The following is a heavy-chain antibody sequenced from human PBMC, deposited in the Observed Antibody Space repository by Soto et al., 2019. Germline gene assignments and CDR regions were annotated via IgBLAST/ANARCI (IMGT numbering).Heavy chain of an antibody. Sequence: ASVKVSCKASGYTFTSYAMHWVRQAPGQRLEWMGWINAGNGNTKYSQKVQGRVTITRDTSASTAYMELSSLRSEDTAVYYCARVVSPVVAPYYYYGMDVWGQGTTVTVSS. J-gene: IGHJ6*02. CDR3: ARVVSPVVAPYYYYGMDV. D-gene: IGHD2-2*01. V-gene: IGHV1-3*01. CDR1: GYTFTSYA. CDR2: INAGNGNT.